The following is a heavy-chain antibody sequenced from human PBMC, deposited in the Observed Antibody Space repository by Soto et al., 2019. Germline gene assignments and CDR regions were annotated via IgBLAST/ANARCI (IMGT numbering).Heavy chain of an antibody. J-gene: IGHJ4*02. CDR2: ISYDGSNK. CDR1: GFTFSSYA. V-gene: IGHV3-30-3*01. CDR3: ASRSSSWYYFDY. Sequence: PGGSLRLSCAASGFTFSSYAMHWVRQAPGKGLEWVAVISYDGSNKYYAASVKGRFTISRDNSKNTLYLQMNSLRAEDTAVYYCASRSSSWYYFDYWGQGTLVTVSS. D-gene: IGHD6-13*01.